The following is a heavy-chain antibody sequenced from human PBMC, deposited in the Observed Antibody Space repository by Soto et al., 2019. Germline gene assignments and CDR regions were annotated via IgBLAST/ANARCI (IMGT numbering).Heavy chain of an antibody. CDR1: GGTFSSYA. Sequence: ASVKVSCKASGGTFSSYAISWVRQAPGQGLEWMGGIIPIFGTANYAQKFQGRVTITADESTSTAYMELSSLRSEDTAVYYCARDRITYNWFDPWGQGTLVTVSS. CDR2: IIPIFGTA. V-gene: IGHV1-69*13. D-gene: IGHD1-20*01. J-gene: IGHJ5*02. CDR3: ARDRITYNWFDP.